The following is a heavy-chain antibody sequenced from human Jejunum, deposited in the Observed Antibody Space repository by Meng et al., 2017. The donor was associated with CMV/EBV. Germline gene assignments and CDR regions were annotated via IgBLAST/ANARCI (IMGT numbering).Heavy chain of an antibody. V-gene: IGHV1-2*02. J-gene: IGHJ3*01. D-gene: IGHD1-26*01. CDR1: GYTFNGYY. CDR2: INPKSGAT. Sequence: GYTFNGYYMHWVRQAPGQGLEWMGWINPKSGATDYAQKFRGRVTVTRDTSITTAYMELSSLRSDDTAVYYCAKERTDSGFDAFDVWGQGTMGTVSS. CDR3: AKERTDSGFDAFDV.